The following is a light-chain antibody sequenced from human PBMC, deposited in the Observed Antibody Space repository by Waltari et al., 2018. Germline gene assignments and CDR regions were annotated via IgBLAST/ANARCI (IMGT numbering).Light chain of an antibody. CDR2: GAS. CDR1: QSVNNN. V-gene: IGKV3-15*01. J-gene: IGKJ3*01. CDR3: QQYNRWPPT. Sequence: EVVMTHSPATLSVSLGERAILSCRASQSVNNNLAWYQRKPGQAPRPLIYGASTRATGIAARFSGSGSGTEFTLTISSLQSEDSAIYFCQQYNRWPPTFGPGTKVDIK.